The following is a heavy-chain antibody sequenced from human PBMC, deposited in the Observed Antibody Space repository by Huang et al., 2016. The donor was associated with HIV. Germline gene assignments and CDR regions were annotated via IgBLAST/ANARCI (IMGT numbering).Heavy chain of an antibody. D-gene: IGHD6-6*01. J-gene: IGHJ4*02. V-gene: IGHV5-51*01. CDR1: GYSFSSYW. CDR3: ARRFSSSSGYFDY. CDR2: IFPDDCDT. Sequence: VQLVQSGAEVKKPGESLKISCKGSGYSFSSYWIAWVRQMPGKGLEWRGIIFPDDCDTTYSPSCEGQVTISADKSIGTAYLQWSSLKASDTAMYYCARRFSSSSGYFDYWGQGSLVTVSS.